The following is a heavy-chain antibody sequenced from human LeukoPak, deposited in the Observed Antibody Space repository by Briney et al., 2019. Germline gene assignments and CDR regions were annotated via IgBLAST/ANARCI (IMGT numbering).Heavy chain of an antibody. CDR2: IYYSGST. Sequence: SETLSLTCTVSGGSISSSSYYWGWIRQPPGKGLEWIGSIYYSGSTYYNPSLKSRVTISVDTSKNQFSLKLSSVTAADTAVYYCVRETRDSSGYYYYYYYYMDVWGKGTTVTVSS. D-gene: IGHD3-22*01. J-gene: IGHJ6*03. V-gene: IGHV4-39*07. CDR1: GGSISSSSYY. CDR3: VRETRDSSGYYYYYYYYMDV.